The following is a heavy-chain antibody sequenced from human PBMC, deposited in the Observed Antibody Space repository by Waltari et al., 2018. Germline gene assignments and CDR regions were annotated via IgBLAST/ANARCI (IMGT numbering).Heavy chain of an antibody. CDR2: IYYSGST. CDR1: GGSISSSSYY. D-gene: IGHD3-3*01. J-gene: IGHJ4*02. Sequence: QLQLQESGPGLVKPSETLSLTCTVSGGSISSSSYYWGWIRQPPGKGLEWIGSIYYSGSTYYNPSLKSRVTISVDTSKNQFSLKLSSVTAADTAVYYCARDFWSGYQPGGYFDYWGQGTLVTVSS. V-gene: IGHV4-39*07. CDR3: ARDFWSGYQPGGYFDY.